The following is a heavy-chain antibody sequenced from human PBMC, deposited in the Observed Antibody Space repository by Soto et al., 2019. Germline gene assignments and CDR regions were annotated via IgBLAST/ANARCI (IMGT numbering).Heavy chain of an antibody. Sequence: GGSLRLSCAASGFTFSSYGMHWVRQAPGKGLEWVAVIWYDGSNKYYADSVKGRFTISRDNSKDTLYLQMNSLRAEDTAVYYCASTYYDFWSGYSGGMDVWGQGTTVTVSS. V-gene: IGHV3-33*01. D-gene: IGHD3-3*01. J-gene: IGHJ6*02. CDR3: ASTYYDFWSGYSGGMDV. CDR1: GFTFSSYG. CDR2: IWYDGSNK.